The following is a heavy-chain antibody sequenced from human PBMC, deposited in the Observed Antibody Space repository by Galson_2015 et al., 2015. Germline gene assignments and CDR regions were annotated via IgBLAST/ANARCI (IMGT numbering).Heavy chain of an antibody. J-gene: IGHJ4*02. Sequence: IERKEGTTYNPSLRGRATISVDTSKNHLSLSLTSVTAADTALYYCARNGGYALDSWGQGTLVTVSS. CDR2: IERKEGT. V-gene: IGHV4-4*06. D-gene: IGHD5-12*01. CDR3: ARNGGYALDS.